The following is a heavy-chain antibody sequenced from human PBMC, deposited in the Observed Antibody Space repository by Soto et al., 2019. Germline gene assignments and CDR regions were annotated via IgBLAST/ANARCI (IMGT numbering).Heavy chain of an antibody. V-gene: IGHV4-39*01. CDR2: IYYGRST. D-gene: IGHD6-19*01. J-gene: IGHJ3*02. Sequence: QLQLQESGPGLVKPSETLSLTCTVSGGSISSNGYYWGWIRQPPGGGLEWIGSIYYGRSTYYHPSLKSRVTVSVDTSKNQISLKLSSVTAADTAVYFCARHSDSGCGARECAFDICGQGTSVTVSS. CDR1: GGSISSNGYY. CDR3: ARHSDSGCGARECAFDI.